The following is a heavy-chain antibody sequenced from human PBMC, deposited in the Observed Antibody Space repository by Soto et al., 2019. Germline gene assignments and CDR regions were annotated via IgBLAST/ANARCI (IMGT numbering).Heavy chain of an antibody. CDR3: ARGPGTTDYYYYGMDV. Sequence: QVQLQESGPGLVKPSETLSLTCTVSGGSISSYYWSWIRQPAGKGLEWIGRIYTSGSTNYNPSLQSRVTMSVDTSKNQFSLKLSSVTAADTAVYYCARGPGTTDYYYYGMDVWGQGTTVTVSS. CDR2: IYTSGST. J-gene: IGHJ6*02. D-gene: IGHD1-7*01. V-gene: IGHV4-4*07. CDR1: GGSISSYY.